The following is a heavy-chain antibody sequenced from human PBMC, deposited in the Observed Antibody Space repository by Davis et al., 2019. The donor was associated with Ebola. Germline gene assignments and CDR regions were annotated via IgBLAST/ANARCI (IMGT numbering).Heavy chain of an antibody. Sequence: SETLSLTCAVYGGSFSGYYWSWIRQPPGKGLEWIGEINHSGSTNYNPSLKSRVTISVDTSKNQFSLKLSSVTAADTAVYYCARVTYDMYYYGMDVWGQGTTVTVSS. CDR1: GGSFSGYY. D-gene: IGHD3-9*01. J-gene: IGHJ6*02. V-gene: IGHV4-34*01. CDR2: INHSGST. CDR3: ARVTYDMYYYGMDV.